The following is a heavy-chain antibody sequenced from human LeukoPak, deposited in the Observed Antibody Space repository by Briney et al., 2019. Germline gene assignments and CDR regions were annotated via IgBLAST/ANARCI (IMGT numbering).Heavy chain of an antibody. V-gene: IGHV4-39*02. CDR2: IYYSGNT. Sequence: SETLSLTCTVSGGSISSSYYYWGWIRQPPGKGLEWIGSIYYSGNTYYNLSLKSRVTISLDTSKNQFSLKLSSVTATDTAVYYCARDWGPWRNWFDPWGQGTLVTVSS. D-gene: IGHD3-16*01. CDR3: ARDWGPWRNWFDP. J-gene: IGHJ5*02. CDR1: GGSISSSYYY.